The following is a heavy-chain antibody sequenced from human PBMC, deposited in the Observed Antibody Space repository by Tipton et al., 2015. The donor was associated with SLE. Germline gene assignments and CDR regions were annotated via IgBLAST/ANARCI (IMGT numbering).Heavy chain of an antibody. D-gene: IGHD6-13*01. CDR3: ARGIAAALRAFDI. J-gene: IGHJ3*02. CDR2: ISSSGSTI. V-gene: IGHV3-48*03. Sequence: GSLRLSCAASGFTFSSYEMNWVRQAPGKGLEWVSYISSSGSTIYYADSVKGRFTISRDNAKNSLYLQMNSLRAEDTAVYYCARGIAAALRAFDIWGQGTMVTVSS. CDR1: GFTFSSYE.